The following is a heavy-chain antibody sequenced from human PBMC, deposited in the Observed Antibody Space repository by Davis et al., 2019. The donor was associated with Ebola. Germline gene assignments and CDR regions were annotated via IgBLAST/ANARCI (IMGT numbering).Heavy chain of an antibody. CDR2: ISGSGGTT. CDR1: GFTFSISA. D-gene: IGHD1-14*01. CDR3: ARDLPGGDWYFDL. V-gene: IGHV3-23*01. J-gene: IGHJ2*01. Sequence: GESLKISCAASGFTFSISAMNWVRQTPGKGLEWVSGISGSGGTTYYADSVKGRLTISRDNSKSTLYLQMNSLRAEDTAVYYCARDLPGGDWYFDLWGRGTLVTVSS.